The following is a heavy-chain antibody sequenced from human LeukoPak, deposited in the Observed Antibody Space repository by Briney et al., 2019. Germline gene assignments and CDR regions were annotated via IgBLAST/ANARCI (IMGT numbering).Heavy chain of an antibody. CDR3: ARSRGVIRDH. V-gene: IGHV3-48*04. J-gene: IGHJ4*02. D-gene: IGHD3-10*01. CDR1: GFTFRTYW. CDR2: ISSSGSTI. Sequence: GGSLRLSCAASGFTFRTYWMSWVRQAPGKGLEWVSYISSSGSTIYYADSVKGRFTISRDNAKNSLYLQMNSLRAEDTAVYYCARSRGVIRDHLGQGTLVTVSS.